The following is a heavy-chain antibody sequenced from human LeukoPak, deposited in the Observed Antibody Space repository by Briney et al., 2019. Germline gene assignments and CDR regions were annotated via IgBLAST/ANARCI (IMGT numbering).Heavy chain of an antibody. CDR1: GGSISSTNW. Sequence: SGTLSLTCGVSGGSISSTNWWSRVRPPPGQGLEWIGEISLSGVTNYNPPLKSRVTMSLDRSKNHLSLTLTSVTAADTAVYYCPRESGAFSPFGYWGQGTLVTVSS. D-gene: IGHD1-26*01. J-gene: IGHJ4*02. V-gene: IGHV4-4*02. CDR2: ISLSGVT. CDR3: PRESGAFSPFGY.